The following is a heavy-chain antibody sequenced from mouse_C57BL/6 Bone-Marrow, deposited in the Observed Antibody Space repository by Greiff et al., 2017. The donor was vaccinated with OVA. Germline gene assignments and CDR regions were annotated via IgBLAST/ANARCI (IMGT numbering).Heavy chain of an antibody. CDR1: GFTFSSYG. Sequence: EVHLVESGGDLVKPGGSLKLSCAASGFTFSSYGMSWVRQTPDKRLEWVATISSGGSYTYYPDSVKGRFTISRDKAKNTLYLQMSSLKSEDTAMYYCARHVYYGSSGYAMDYWGQGTSVTVSS. CDR2: ISSGGSYT. CDR3: ARHVYYGSSGYAMDY. V-gene: IGHV5-6*01. D-gene: IGHD1-1*01. J-gene: IGHJ4*01.